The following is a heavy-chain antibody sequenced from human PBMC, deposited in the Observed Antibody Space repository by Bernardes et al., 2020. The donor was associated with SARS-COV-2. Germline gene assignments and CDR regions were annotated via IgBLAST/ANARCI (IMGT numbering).Heavy chain of an antibody. CDR2: FDPEDGET. CDR1: GYTLTELS. D-gene: IGHD2-2*01. V-gene: IGHV1-24*01. Sequence: ASVKVSCKVSGYTLTELSMHWVRQAPGKGLEWMGGFDPEDGETIYAQKFQGRVTMTEDTSTDTAYMELSSLRSEDTAVYYCATGPIVVVPAALPQRGDTNPDYWGQGTLVTVSS. CDR3: ATGPIVVVPAALPQRGDTNPDY. J-gene: IGHJ4*02.